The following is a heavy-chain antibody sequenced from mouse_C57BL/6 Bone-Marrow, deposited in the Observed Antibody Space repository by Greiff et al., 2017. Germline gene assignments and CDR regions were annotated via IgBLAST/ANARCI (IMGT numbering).Heavy chain of an antibody. V-gene: IGHV1-80*01. Sequence: QVQLQQSGAELVKPGASVKISCKASGYAFSSYWMNWVKQRPGKGLEWIGQIYPGDGDTNYNGKFKGKATLSEDKSSSTAYMQLSRLTSEDSAVYFGAIRHYYALFSYWGQGTLVTVSA. CDR1: GYAFSSYW. D-gene: IGHD2-1*01. CDR2: IYPGDGDT. CDR3: AIRHYYALFSY. J-gene: IGHJ3*01.